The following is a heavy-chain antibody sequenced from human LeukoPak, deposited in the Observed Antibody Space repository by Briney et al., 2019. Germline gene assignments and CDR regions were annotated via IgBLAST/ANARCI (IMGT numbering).Heavy chain of an antibody. D-gene: IGHD5-18*01. CDR3: AKGSDTAMVRYAFDI. Sequence: GGSLRLSCAASGFTFSSYAMSWVRQAPGKGLEWVSGISDTCRDVKHADSVRGRFTISRDNSKNTLYLQMNSLRAEDTAVYYCAKGSDTAMVRYAFDIWGQGTMVTVSS. J-gene: IGHJ3*02. CDR2: ISDTCRDV. CDR1: GFTFSSYA. V-gene: IGHV3-23*01.